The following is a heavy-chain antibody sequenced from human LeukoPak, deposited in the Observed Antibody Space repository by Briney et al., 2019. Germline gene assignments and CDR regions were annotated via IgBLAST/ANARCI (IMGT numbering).Heavy chain of an antibody. CDR3: ARDHPHDSSGYYNFDY. Sequence: RGSLRLSCEASGFTFSSYSMNWVRQAPGKGLEWVSSISSSSSYIYYADSVKGRFTISRDNAKNSLYLQMNSLRAEDTAVYYCARDHPHDSSGYYNFDYWGQGTLVTVSS. J-gene: IGHJ4*02. D-gene: IGHD3-22*01. CDR1: GFTFSSYS. CDR2: ISSSSSYI. V-gene: IGHV3-21*01.